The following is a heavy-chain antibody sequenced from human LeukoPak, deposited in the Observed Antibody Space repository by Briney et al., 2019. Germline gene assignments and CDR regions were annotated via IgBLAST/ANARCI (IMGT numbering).Heavy chain of an antibody. CDR1: GFTFSSYG. V-gene: IGHV3-30*18. CDR2: ISYDGSEQ. D-gene: IGHD3-22*01. J-gene: IGHJ4*02. Sequence: GGPLRLSCAASGFTFSSYGMHWVRQAPGKGMEWVAVISYDGSEQYYADSVKGRFTISRDNSKNTLYLQMNSLRTEDTAVYYCAKDLRDDRRSYYFDSWGLGTLVTVSS. CDR3: AKDLRDDRRSYYFDS.